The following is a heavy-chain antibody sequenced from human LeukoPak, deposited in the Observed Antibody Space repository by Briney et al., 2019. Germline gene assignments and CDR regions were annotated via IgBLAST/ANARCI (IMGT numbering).Heavy chain of an antibody. J-gene: IGHJ4*02. CDR1: GYTFTGYY. V-gene: IGHV1-2*02. D-gene: IGHD4-11*01. Sequence: ASVKVSCKASGYTFTGYYMHWVRQAPGQELEWMGWINPNSGGTNYAQKFQGRVTMTRDTSISTAYMELSRLRSDDTAVYYCASAPAHDYSSATFDYWGQGTLVTVSS. CDR3: ASAPAHDYSSATFDY. CDR2: INPNSGGT.